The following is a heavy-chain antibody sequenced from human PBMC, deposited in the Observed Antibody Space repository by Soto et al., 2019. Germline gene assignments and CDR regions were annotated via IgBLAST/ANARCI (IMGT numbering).Heavy chain of an antibody. CDR3: ARKRLLPPDYYYYGMDV. Sequence: SSETLSLTCTVSGGSISSGDYYWSWIRQPPGKGLEWIGYIYYSGSTYYNPSLKSRVTISVDTSKNQFSLKLNSVTAADTAVYYCARKRLLPPDYYYYGMDVWGQGTTVTVSS. CDR2: IYYSGST. V-gene: IGHV4-30-4*08. D-gene: IGHD4-17*01. CDR1: GGSISSGDYY. J-gene: IGHJ6*02.